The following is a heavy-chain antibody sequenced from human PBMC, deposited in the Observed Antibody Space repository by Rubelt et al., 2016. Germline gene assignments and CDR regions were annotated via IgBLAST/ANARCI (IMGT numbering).Heavy chain of an antibody. CDR2: IYYSGST. CDR1: GGSISSSSSYY. Sequence: QQQLQESGPGLVKPSETLSLTCTVSGGSISSSSSYYWGWIRQPPGKGLEWIGNIYYSGSTYYNPSIKSRVTISVDTSKNQISLKLGSATAADTAVYFCARHDSGNYPPTDWGQGTLVTVSS. V-gene: IGHV4-39*01. D-gene: IGHD1-26*01. CDR3: ARHDSGNYPPTD. J-gene: IGHJ4*02.